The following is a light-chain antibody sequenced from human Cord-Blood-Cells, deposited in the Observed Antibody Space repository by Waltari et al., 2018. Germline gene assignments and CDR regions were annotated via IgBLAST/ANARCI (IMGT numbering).Light chain of an antibody. CDR2: VGTGGFVG. J-gene: IGLJ1*01. Sequence: QPVLTQPPSASASLGASVTLTCTLSSGYSNYNVDWYQQRPGKGPRFVMRVGTGGFVGSEGDSIPYRFSVLGSGLNRYLTIKNIQEEDESDYHCGADHGSGSNFVYVFGTGTKVTVL. V-gene: IGLV9-49*01. CDR3: GADHGSGSNFVYV. CDR1: SGYSNYN.